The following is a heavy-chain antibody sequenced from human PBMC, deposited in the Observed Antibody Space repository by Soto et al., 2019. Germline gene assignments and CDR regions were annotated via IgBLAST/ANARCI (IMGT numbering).Heavy chain of an antibody. J-gene: IGHJ3*02. D-gene: IGHD6-19*01. CDR1: GGTFSSYT. CDR2: IIPILGIP. Sequence: QVQLVQSGAEVKQPGSSVKVSCKASGGTFSSYTISWVRQAPGQGLEWMGRIIPILGIPNYAQKCQGRVTITADKSTSTAYMELSSLTSEDTAVYYCAREIAVAGKTSDVCDIVGQGTMVTVSS. CDR3: AREIAVAGKTSDVCDI. V-gene: IGHV1-69*02.